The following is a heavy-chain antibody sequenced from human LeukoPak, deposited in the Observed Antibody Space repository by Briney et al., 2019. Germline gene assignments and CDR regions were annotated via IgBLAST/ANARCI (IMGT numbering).Heavy chain of an antibody. CDR3: ASEPFCAGGSCIVHRVAS. CDR1: GYTFTAYY. D-gene: IGHD2-8*02. V-gene: IGHV1-2*02. J-gene: IGHJ5*02. Sequence: GASVKVSCKASGYTFTAYYIHWVRQAPVQGIEWMGWIDTNTGATKYAQKFQGRVTITRDTSTGTAYMELSSLISGDMALYYCASEPFCAGGSCIVHRVASWGPGTLVTVSS. CDR2: IDTNTGAT.